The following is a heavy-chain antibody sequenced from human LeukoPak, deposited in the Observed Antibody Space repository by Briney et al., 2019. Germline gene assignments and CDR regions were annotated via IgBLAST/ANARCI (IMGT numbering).Heavy chain of an antibody. V-gene: IGHV4-34*01. D-gene: IGHD3-3*01. CDR2: INHSGST. CDR3: ARGYYDFWSGYWAPIDY. Sequence: ASETLSLTCAVYGGSFSGYYWSWIRQPPGKGLEWIGEINHSGSTNYNPSLKSRVTISVDTSKNQFSLKLSSVTAADTAVYYCARGYYDFWSGYWAPIDYWGQGTLVTVSS. J-gene: IGHJ4*02. CDR1: GGSFSGYY.